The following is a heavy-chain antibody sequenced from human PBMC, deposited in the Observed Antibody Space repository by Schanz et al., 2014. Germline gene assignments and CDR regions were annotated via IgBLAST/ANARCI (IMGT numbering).Heavy chain of an antibody. CDR2: IRYDGSNQ. J-gene: IGHJ3*02. CDR3: ARDISPESRGPLYYDAFDI. V-gene: IGHV3-30*02. D-gene: IGHD2-15*01. CDR1: GFTFTNLG. Sequence: QVQLVESGGGVVQPGGSLRLSCAASGFTFTNLGMHWVRRAPGKGLEWVAFIRYDGSNQYYADSVKGRFTISRDNSKNSLYLQMTSLRAEDAAVYYCARDISPESRGPLYYDAFDIWGQGTVVTVSS.